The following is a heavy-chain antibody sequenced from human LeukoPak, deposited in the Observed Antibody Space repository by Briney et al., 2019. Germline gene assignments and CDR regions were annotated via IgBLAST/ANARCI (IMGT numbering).Heavy chain of an antibody. J-gene: IGHJ6*03. V-gene: IGHV4-31*03. CDR1: GGSISSGGYY. CDR3: ATLPRSTRSYYYYYMDV. D-gene: IGHD2-15*01. Sequence: PSETLSLTCTVSGGSISSGGYYWSWIRQHPGKGLEWIGYIYYSGSTYYNPSLKSRVTISVDTSKNQFSLKLSSVTAADTAVYYCATLPRSTRSYYYYYMDVWGKGTTVTVSS. CDR2: IYYSGST.